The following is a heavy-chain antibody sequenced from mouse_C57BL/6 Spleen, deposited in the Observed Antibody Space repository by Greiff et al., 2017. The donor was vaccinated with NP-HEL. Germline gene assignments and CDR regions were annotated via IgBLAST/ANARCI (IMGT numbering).Heavy chain of an antibody. D-gene: IGHD1-1*02. J-gene: IGHJ4*01. Sequence: QVQLQQPGTELVKPGASVKLSCKASGYTFTSYWMHWVKQRPGQGLEWIGNINPSNGGTNYNEKFKSKATLTVDKSSSTAYMQLSSLTSEDSAVYYCARSWGYGGFDYYAMDYWGQGTSVTVSS. CDR2: INPSNGGT. CDR3: ARSWGYGGFDYYAMDY. V-gene: IGHV1-53*01. CDR1: GYTFTSYW.